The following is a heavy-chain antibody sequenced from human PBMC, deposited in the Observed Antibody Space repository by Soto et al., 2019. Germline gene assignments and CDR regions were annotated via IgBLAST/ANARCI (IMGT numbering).Heavy chain of an antibody. J-gene: IGHJ5*02. CDR2: ISGSGGTT. CDR1: RFTFSSYA. V-gene: IGHV3-23*01. D-gene: IGHD3-16*02. Sequence: EVQLLESGGGLVQPGGSLRLSCVASRFTFSSYAMSWVRQAPGKGLKWVSAISGSGGTTYYADSVKGRFTISRDNSKNTLYLQINSLRAEDTAVYYCAKIPLNDYVWGTYRPASWGQGTLVTVSS. CDR3: AKIPLNDYVWGTYRPAS.